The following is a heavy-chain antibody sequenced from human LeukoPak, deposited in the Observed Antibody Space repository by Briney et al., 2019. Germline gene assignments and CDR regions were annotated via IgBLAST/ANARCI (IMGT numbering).Heavy chain of an antibody. CDR1: GFTFSSYI. CDR2: ISNSSSTI. V-gene: IGHV3-48*04. J-gene: IGHJ4*02. Sequence: GGSLRLSCVASGFTFSSYIMNWVRQAPGKGLEWVSYISNSSSTIYYADSVKGRFTISRDNAKNSLYLQMNSLRAEDTAVYYCARDGCSYGFDYWGQGTLVTVSS. D-gene: IGHD5-18*01. CDR3: ARDGCSYGFDY.